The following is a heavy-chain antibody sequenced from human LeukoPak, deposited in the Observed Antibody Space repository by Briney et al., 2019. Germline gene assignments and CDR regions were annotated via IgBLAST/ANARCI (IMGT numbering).Heavy chain of an antibody. Sequence: SVKVSCKTSGGTFSSHVISWVRQAPGQGLEWMGGIIPIFGTANYAQKFQGRVTITADKSTNKVYMELSSLRSDDTAIYFCARVNGYCSSISCFLDYWGQGTLVTVFS. J-gene: IGHJ4*02. V-gene: IGHV1-69*06. D-gene: IGHD2-2*01. CDR1: GGTFSSHV. CDR3: ARVNGYCSSISCFLDY. CDR2: IIPIFGTA.